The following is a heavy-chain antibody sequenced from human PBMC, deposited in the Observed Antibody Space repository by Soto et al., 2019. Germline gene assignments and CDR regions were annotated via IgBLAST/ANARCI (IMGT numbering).Heavy chain of an antibody. J-gene: IGHJ5*02. CDR1: GGSISSYY. V-gene: IGHV4-59*01. D-gene: IGHD3-3*01. CDR3: ARESRPQYEFWSGYPKGGWFDP. CDR2: IYYSGST. Sequence: SETLSLTCTVSGGSISSYYWSWIRQPPGKGLEWIGYIYYSGSTNYNPSLKSRVTISVDTSKNQFSLKLSSVTAADTAVYYCARESRPQYEFWSGYPKGGWFDPGGKGTLVTVSS.